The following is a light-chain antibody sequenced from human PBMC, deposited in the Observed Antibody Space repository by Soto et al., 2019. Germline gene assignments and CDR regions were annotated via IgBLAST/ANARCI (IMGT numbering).Light chain of an antibody. V-gene: IGLV2-14*01. CDR1: SSDVGAYNS. Sequence: QSVLTQPASVSGSPGQSITISCTGTSSDVGAYNSVSWYQHHPGKAPKLIIYEVINRPSGVFNRFSAYKSGNTASLIISGLQAEDEADYYCSSYTDSSTYVFGTGTKVTVL. J-gene: IGLJ1*01. CDR3: SSYTDSSTYV. CDR2: EVI.